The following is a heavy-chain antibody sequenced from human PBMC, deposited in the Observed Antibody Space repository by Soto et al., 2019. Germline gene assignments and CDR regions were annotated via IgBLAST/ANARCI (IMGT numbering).Heavy chain of an antibody. CDR2: IYYSGST. V-gene: IGHV4-59*08. J-gene: IGHJ4*02. CDR3: ARWYFSSSSCYFDY. Sequence: QVQLQESGPGLVKPSETLSLTCTVSGGSISSYYWSWIRQPPGKGLEWIGYIYYSGSTNYNPSLKSRVTISVDTSKNQFSLKLSSVTAADTAVYYCARWYFSSSSCYFDYWGQGTLVTVSS. CDR1: GGSISSYY. D-gene: IGHD6-6*01.